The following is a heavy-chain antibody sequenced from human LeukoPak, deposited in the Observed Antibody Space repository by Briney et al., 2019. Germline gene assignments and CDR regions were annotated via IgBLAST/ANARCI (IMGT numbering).Heavy chain of an antibody. CDR2: INPNSGGT. D-gene: IGHD6-13*01. Sequence: ASVKVSCKASGYTFTGYYMHWVRQAPGQGLEWMGWINPNSGGTNYAQNFQGRVTMTRDTSISTAYMELGSLRSDDTAVYYCAREGGDSSSWFPYWGQGTLVTVSS. J-gene: IGHJ4*02. CDR1: GYTFTGYY. CDR3: AREGGDSSSWFPY. V-gene: IGHV1-2*02.